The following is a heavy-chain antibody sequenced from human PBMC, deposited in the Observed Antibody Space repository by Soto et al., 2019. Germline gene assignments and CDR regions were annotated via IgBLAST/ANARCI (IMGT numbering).Heavy chain of an antibody. V-gene: IGHV1-2*02. J-gene: IGHJ6*02. Sequence: QVQLVQSGAEVKEPGDSVRVSCEASGYTFTAYHIHWVRQAPGQGLEWMGWINPKFGDTTYEQDFQGRVSMTRDMSISTVYMELSRLTSDDTAIYYCARNMDYYYGRGSGNGHGVRGQGTTVTVFS. D-gene: IGHD3-10*02. CDR2: INPKFGDT. CDR1: GYTFTAYH. CDR3: ARNMDYYYGRGSGNGHGV.